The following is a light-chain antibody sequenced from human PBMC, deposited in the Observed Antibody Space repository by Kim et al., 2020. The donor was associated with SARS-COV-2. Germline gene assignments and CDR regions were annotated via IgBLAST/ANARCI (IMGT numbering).Light chain of an antibody. V-gene: IGKV1-39*01. Sequence: DIKMTQSPSSLSASVGDRVTITCRASQSISKFFNWYQQKPGEAPTLLIHGASRLQSGVPSRFSGSGSGTDFTLTISSLQPEDFATYYCQQSYSTPPTFGQGTKVDIK. CDR1: QSISKF. J-gene: IGKJ1*01. CDR3: QQSYSTPPT. CDR2: GAS.